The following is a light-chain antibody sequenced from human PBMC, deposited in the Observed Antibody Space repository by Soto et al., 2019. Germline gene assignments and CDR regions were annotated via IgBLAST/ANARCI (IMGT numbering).Light chain of an antibody. CDR3: ASWDDTLRVTI. CDR1: RSDIGSNY. Sequence: QSVLTQPPSASGTPGQRVTISCSGSRSDIGSNYVYWYQHLPGMAPKLLIYRNDQRPSGVPDRISGSRSGTSASLAIIGLRSEDEADYYCASWDDTLRVTIFGGGTKLTVL. J-gene: IGLJ2*01. CDR2: RND. V-gene: IGLV1-47*01.